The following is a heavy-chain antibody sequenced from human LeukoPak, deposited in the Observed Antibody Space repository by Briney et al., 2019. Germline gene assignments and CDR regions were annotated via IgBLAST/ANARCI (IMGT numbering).Heavy chain of an antibody. CDR3: ATRIFH. CDR1: GFTCSNDW. D-gene: IGHD2/OR15-2a*01. J-gene: IGHJ4*02. Sequence: GGSLRLSCAASGFTCSNDWRKWVRQAQGKGMEWVGRIKRKTDGGTTDYAAPVKGRFTISRDDSKNTLYLQMSSLKTEDTAVYYCATRIFHWGQGTLVTVSS. CDR2: IKRKTDGGTT. V-gene: IGHV3-15*01.